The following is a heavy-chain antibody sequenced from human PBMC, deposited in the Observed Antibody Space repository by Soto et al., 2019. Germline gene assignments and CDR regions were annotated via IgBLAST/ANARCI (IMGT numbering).Heavy chain of an antibody. D-gene: IGHD3-10*01. J-gene: IGHJ5*02. Sequence: SLRLSCAASGFTFSSYGMHWVRQAPGKGLGWVAVISYDGSNKYYADSVKGRFTISRDNSKNTLYLQMNSLRAEDTAVYYCAKVKSVTMVRGPFDPWGQGTLVTVSS. CDR1: GFTFSSYG. CDR3: AKVKSVTMVRGPFDP. V-gene: IGHV3-30*18. CDR2: ISYDGSNK.